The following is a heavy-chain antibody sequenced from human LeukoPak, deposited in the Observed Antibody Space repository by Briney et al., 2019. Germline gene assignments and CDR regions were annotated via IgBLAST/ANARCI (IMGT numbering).Heavy chain of an antibody. CDR1: GYSFTSYW. Sequence: GESLKISCKGSGYSFTSYWIGWVRQMPGKGLEWMGRIDPSDSYTNYSPSFQANVHIRADKPIRTAYLQWSSLKPSDTAIYYCATRYDFWSGFDPWAQETLLSLSS. CDR2: IDPSDSYT. D-gene: IGHD3-3*01. CDR3: ATRYDFWSGFDP. J-gene: IGHJ5*02. V-gene: IGHV5-10-1*01.